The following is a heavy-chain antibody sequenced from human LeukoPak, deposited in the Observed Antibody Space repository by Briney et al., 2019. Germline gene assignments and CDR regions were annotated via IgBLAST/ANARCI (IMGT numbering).Heavy chain of an antibody. CDR1: GDTLTGFY. Sequence: ASVKVSCKASGDTLTGFYIHWVRQAPGQGLEWMGWINPNSGDTNYAQKFQGRVTMTRDPSIYTAYVELSSLTSDDTAVYYCARGGYYYTNWGQGTLVTVSS. J-gene: IGHJ4*02. D-gene: IGHD3-22*01. CDR2: INPNSGDT. CDR3: ARGGYYYTN. V-gene: IGHV1-2*02.